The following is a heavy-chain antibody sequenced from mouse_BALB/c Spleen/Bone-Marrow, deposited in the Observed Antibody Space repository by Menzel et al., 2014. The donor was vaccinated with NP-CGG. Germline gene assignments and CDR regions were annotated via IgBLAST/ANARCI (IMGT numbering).Heavy chain of an antibody. Sequence: EVQLVESGGGLVQPKGSLKLSCAASGFTFNTYAMNWVRQAPGKGLEWVARIRSKSNNYATYYADSVKDRFTISRDDSRSMLYLQMNNLKTEDTAMYYCVRSYYYGSRGFAYWGQGTLVTVSA. V-gene: IGHV10-1*02. D-gene: IGHD1-1*01. CDR3: VRSYYYGSRGFAY. J-gene: IGHJ3*01. CDR1: GFTFNTYA. CDR2: IRSKSNNYAT.